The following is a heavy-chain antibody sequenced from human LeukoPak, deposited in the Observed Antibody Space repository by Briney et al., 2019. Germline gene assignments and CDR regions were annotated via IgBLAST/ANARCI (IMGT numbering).Heavy chain of an antibody. Sequence: GGSLRLSCAASGFTFSSYSMNWVRQPPGKELEGVSSISSSSSYIYYADSVKGRFTIYRDNAKNSLYLQMNSLRAEDTAVYYCAREAHYDFWSGYPADYYYYMDVWGKGTTVTVSS. V-gene: IGHV3-21*01. CDR1: GFTFSSYS. CDR2: ISSSSSYI. D-gene: IGHD3-3*01. J-gene: IGHJ6*03. CDR3: AREAHYDFWSGYPADYYYYMDV.